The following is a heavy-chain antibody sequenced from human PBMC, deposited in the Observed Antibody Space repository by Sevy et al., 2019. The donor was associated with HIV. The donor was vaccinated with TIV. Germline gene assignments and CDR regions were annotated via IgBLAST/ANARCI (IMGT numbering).Heavy chain of an antibody. V-gene: IGHV6-1*01. J-gene: IGHJ6*02. CDR3: ARADFYCTNGVCLYYYYGMDV. Sequence: QSQTLSLTCAISGDSVSSNSAAWNWIRQSPSRGLEWLGRTYYRSKGYNDYAVSVKSRITINPDTSKNQFSLQLNSVTPEDTAVYYCARADFYCTNGVCLYYYYGMDVWGQGTTVTVSS. CDR1: GDSVSSNSAA. D-gene: IGHD2-8*01. CDR2: TYYRSKGYN.